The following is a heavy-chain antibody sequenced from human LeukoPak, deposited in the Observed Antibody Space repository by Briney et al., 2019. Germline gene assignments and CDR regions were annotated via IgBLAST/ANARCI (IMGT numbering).Heavy chain of an antibody. CDR3: ARGGQGLRLGELSHENY. V-gene: IGHV4-39*07. J-gene: IGHJ4*02. CDR1: GGSISSSYYY. CDR2: IHYSGST. D-gene: IGHD3-16*02. Sequence: SQTLSLTCTVSGGSISSSYYYWGWIRQPPGKGLEWIGSIHYSGSTYYNPSLKSRVAISVDTSKNQFSLKLSSVTAADTAVYYCARGGQGLRLGELSHENYWGQGTLVTVSS.